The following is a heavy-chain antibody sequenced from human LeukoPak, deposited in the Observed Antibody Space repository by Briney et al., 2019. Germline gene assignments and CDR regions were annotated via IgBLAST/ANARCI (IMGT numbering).Heavy chain of an antibody. V-gene: IGHV4-4*07. CDR1: GGSISSYY. J-gene: IGHJ4*02. CDR3: ASTTYYYDSSGYYFLDY. D-gene: IGHD3-22*01. CDR2: LDTSGST. Sequence: SETLSLTCTVSGGSISSYYWSRIRQPAGKGLEWIGRLDTSGSTNYNPSLKSRVTMSGDTSKKQFSLKLSSVTAADTAVYYCASTTYYYDSSGYYFLDYWGQGTLVTVSS.